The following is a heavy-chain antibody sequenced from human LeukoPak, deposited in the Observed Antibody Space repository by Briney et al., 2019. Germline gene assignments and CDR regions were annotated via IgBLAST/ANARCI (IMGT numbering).Heavy chain of an antibody. CDR2: IIPILGIA. Sequence: SVKVSCKASGGTFSSYAISWVRQAPGQGLEWLGRIIPILGIANYAQKFQGRVTTTADKSTSTAYMELSSLRSEDTAVYYCARGPYYYDSSGYYFHYWGQGTLVTVSS. CDR3: ARGPYYYDSSGYYFHY. V-gene: IGHV1-69*04. J-gene: IGHJ4*02. CDR1: GGTFSSYA. D-gene: IGHD3-22*01.